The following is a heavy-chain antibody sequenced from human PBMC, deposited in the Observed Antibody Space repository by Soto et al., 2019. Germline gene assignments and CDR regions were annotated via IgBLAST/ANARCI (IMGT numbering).Heavy chain of an antibody. CDR3: STDLAVTYNCLYYGMGV. CDR1: GFTFSNAW. CDR2: IKSQVDDGTT. J-gene: IGHJ6*02. V-gene: IGHV3-15*01. Sequence: EVQLVESGGGLVKPGASLRLSCAASGFTFSNAWMNWVRQAPGKGLEWIAQIKSQVDDGTTEYAAPVKVRFTISRDDSNNTLNLQLASLQSEDTAGYICSTDLAVTYNCLYYGMGVWGQGATVTVSS. D-gene: IGHD1-1*01.